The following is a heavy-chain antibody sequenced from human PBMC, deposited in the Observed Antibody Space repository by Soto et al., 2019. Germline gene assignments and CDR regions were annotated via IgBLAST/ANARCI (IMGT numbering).Heavy chain of an antibody. CDR3: AKDKKGAAAGTVFDY. D-gene: IGHD6-13*01. J-gene: IGHJ4*02. CDR2: ISWNSGSI. Sequence: EVQLVESGGGLVQPGRSLRLSCAASGFTFDDYAMHWVRQAPGKGLEWVSGISWNSGSIGYADSVKGRFTISRDNAKTSLYLQMNSLRAEDTALYYCAKDKKGAAAGTVFDYWGQGTLVTVSS. CDR1: GFTFDDYA. V-gene: IGHV3-9*01.